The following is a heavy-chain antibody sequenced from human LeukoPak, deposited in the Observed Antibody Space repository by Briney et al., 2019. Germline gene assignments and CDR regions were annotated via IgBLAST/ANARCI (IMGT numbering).Heavy chain of an antibody. V-gene: IGHV1-18*01. CDR2: ISAYNGNT. CDR1: GYTFPSYG. J-gene: IGHJ4*02. Sequence: ASVKVSCKASGYTFPSYGISWVRQAPGQGLEWMGWISAYNGNTNYPQKLQGRVTMTTDTSTGTAYMELRSLRSDDTAVYYCARTFSGSLDYWGQGTPVTVSS. D-gene: IGHD1-26*01. CDR3: ARTFSGSLDY.